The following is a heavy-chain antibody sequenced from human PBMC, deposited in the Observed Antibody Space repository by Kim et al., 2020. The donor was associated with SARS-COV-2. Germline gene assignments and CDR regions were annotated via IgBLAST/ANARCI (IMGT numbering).Heavy chain of an antibody. Sequence: SETLSLTCTVSGGSISSSSYYWGWIRQPPGKGLEWIGSIYYSGSTYYNPSLKSRVTISVDTSKNQFSLKLSSVTAADTAVYYCAAPQGGAFDIWGQGTMVTVSS. D-gene: IGHD3-16*01. CDR2: IYYSGST. J-gene: IGHJ3*02. CDR1: GGSISSSSYY. V-gene: IGHV4-39*01. CDR3: AAPQGGAFDI.